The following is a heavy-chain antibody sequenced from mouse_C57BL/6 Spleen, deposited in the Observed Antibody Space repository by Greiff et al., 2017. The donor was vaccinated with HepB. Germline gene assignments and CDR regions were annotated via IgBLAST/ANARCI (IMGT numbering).Heavy chain of an antibody. CDR2: LNPSTGGT. J-gene: IGHJ1*03. CDR1: GYSFTGYY. Sequence: EVQLLESGPALVKPGASVKISCKASGYSFTGYYMNWVKQSPEQSLEWIGVLNPSTGGTTYNQKFKAKATLTVDKSSSTAYMQLKSLTSEDSAVYYCARAYGSSYRGYFDVWGTGTTVTVSS. V-gene: IGHV1-42*01. CDR3: ARAYGSSYRGYFDV. D-gene: IGHD1-1*01.